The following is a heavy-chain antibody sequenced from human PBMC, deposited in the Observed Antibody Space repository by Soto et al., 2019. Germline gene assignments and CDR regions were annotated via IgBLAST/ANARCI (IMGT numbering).Heavy chain of an antibody. V-gene: IGHV3-64D*06. D-gene: IGHD1-26*01. CDR2: ISSNGGST. J-gene: IGHJ6*02. CDR1: GFTFSSYA. Sequence: FCSASGFTFSSYAMHWVRQAPGKGLEYVSAISSNGGSTYYADSVKGRFTISRDNSKNTLYLQMSSLRAEDTAVYYCVKGKGGSYYYGMDVWGQGTTVTVSS. CDR3: VKGKGGSYYYGMDV.